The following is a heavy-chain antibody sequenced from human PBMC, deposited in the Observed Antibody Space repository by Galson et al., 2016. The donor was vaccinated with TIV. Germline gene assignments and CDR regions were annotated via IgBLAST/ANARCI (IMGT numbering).Heavy chain of an antibody. CDR1: GASMNDYY. CDR2: IYDSGTT. D-gene: IGHD3-3*01. J-gene: IGHJ5*02. CDR3: VRTVYFDYSLDR. V-gene: IGHV4-59*01. Sequence: ETLSLTCSVSGASMNDYYWSWIRQPPGKGLEWIGFIYDSGTTNYNPTLERRATISLDASRLQFFLKLTSVTAAASAVYYCVRTVYFDYSLDRCGQGTLVTVS.